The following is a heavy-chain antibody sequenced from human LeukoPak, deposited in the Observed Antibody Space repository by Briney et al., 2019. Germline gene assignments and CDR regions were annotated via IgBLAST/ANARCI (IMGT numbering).Heavy chain of an antibody. CDR2: IYHSGST. D-gene: IGHD4-11*01. CDR3: ARRMTTVNHYFDY. Sequence: SSETPSLTCAVSGYSISSGYYWGWIRQPPGKGLEWIGSIYHSGSTYYNPSLKSRVTISVDTSKNQFSLKLSSVTAADTAVYYCARRMTTVNHYFDYWGQGTLVTVSS. J-gene: IGHJ4*02. CDR1: GYSISSGYY. V-gene: IGHV4-38-2*01.